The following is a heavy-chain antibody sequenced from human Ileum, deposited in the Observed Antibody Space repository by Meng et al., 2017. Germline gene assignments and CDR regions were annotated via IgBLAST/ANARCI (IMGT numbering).Heavy chain of an antibody. J-gene: IGHJ4*02. CDR3: ARGIGDIRVGFDY. D-gene: IGHD5-12*01. V-gene: IGHV4-4*02. CDR1: GDSISSGNW. Sequence: GQRQESGPGLVKPSGTLSLTCAVSGDSISSGNWWNWVRQSPGKGLEWIGEIFHGGTTNYKPSPKNRVTLLMDKSKNQFSLQLTSVTAADTAVFYCARGIGDIRVGFDYWGQGILVTVSS. CDR2: IFHGGTT.